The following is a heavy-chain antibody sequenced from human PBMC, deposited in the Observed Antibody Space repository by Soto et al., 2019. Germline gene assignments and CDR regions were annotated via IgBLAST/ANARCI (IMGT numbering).Heavy chain of an antibody. V-gene: IGHV3-30*18. Sequence: QVQLVESGGGGVQPGRSLRLSCAASGFTFRTSGMHWVRHAPGKGLEWVGFISYEGSSKYYADSVKGRFTIARDNSKNTLYLKMSSLRGEDTAVDYCAKEIAVAGDPFYYFGLDVWGQGNTVTVSS. D-gene: IGHD6-13*01. CDR3: AKEIAVAGDPFYYFGLDV. CDR1: GFTFRTSG. CDR2: ISYEGSSK. J-gene: IGHJ6*02.